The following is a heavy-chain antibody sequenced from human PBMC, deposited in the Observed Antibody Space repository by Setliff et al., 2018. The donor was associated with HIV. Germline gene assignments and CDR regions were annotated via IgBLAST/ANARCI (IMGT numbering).Heavy chain of an antibody. CDR3: AKADDGAAAGPAP. D-gene: IGHD6-13*01. Sequence: GGSLRLSCAASGFTFSSHWMTWVRQAPGRGLECVANIKEDGSEKYYVDSVKGRFTISRDNSRDTVYLQMNNLGVEDTALYYCAKADDGAAAGPAPWGQGTLVTVSS. V-gene: IGHV3-7*01. J-gene: IGHJ5*02. CDR1: GFTFSSHW. CDR2: IKEDGSEK.